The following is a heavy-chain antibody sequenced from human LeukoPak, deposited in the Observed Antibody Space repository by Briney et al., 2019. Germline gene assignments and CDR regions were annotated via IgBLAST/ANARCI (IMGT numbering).Heavy chain of an antibody. D-gene: IGHD6-19*01. CDR1: GFTFNSYS. CDR3: AKDGYSSGWYEYFDY. Sequence: GGSLRLSCAASGFTFNSYSMHWVRQALGKGLEWVAFIRYDGSNKYYADSVKGRFTISRDNSKNTLYLQMNSLRAEDTAVYYCAKDGYSSGWYEYFDYWGQGTLVTVSS. CDR2: IRYDGSNK. J-gene: IGHJ4*02. V-gene: IGHV3-30*02.